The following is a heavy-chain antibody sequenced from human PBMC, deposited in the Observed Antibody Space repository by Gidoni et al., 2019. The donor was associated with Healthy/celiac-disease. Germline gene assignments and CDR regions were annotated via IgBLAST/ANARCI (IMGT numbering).Heavy chain of an antibody. CDR3: ARRGSAMVTEDFDY. CDR1: GYSFTSYW. D-gene: IGHD5-18*01. V-gene: IGHV5-10-1*01. Sequence: EVQLVQSGAEVKKPGESLRISCEGSGYSFTSYWISWVRQMPGKGLEWMGRIDPSGSYTNYRPSFQGHVTISADKSISTAYLQWSSLKASDTAMYYCARRGSAMVTEDFDYWGQGTLVTVSS. J-gene: IGHJ4*02. CDR2: IDPSGSYT.